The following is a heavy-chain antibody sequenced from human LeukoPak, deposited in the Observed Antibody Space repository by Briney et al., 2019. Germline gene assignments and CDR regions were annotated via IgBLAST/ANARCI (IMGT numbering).Heavy chain of an antibody. V-gene: IGHV3-23*01. CDR3: ARGRAAGVTNFDY. Sequence: GGSLRLSCAASGFTFINYAMSWVRQAPGKGLEWVSLISGSGSSTYYADSVKGRFTISRDDSRNTLYLQMNSLRAEDTAVYFCARGRAAGVTNFDYWGQGTLVTVSS. CDR2: ISGSGSST. D-gene: IGHD6-13*01. J-gene: IGHJ4*02. CDR1: GFTFINYA.